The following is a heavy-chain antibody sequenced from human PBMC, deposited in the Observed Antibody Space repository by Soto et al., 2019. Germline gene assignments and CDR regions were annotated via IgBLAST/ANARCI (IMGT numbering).Heavy chain of an antibody. CDR2: IYYSGST. CDR3: VRRYGGTLDY. D-gene: IGHD4-17*01. Sequence: QVQLQESGPGLVKPSETLSLTCTVSGGSISSYYWSWIRQPPGKGLEWIGYIYYSGSTNYNPSLKSRVTISVDTSKNQFSLKVSSVTAADTAVYYCVRRYGGTLDYWGQGTLVTVSS. V-gene: IGHV4-59*08. CDR1: GGSISSYY. J-gene: IGHJ4*02.